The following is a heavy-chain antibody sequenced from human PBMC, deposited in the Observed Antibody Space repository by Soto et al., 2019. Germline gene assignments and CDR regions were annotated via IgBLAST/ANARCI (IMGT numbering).Heavy chain of an antibody. D-gene: IGHD3-10*01. V-gene: IGHV1-69*13. J-gene: IGHJ4*02. CDR2: IIPIFGTA. CDR3: ATLYLNYDY. Sequence: SVKVSCKASGGTFSSYAISWVRQAPGQGLEWMGGIIPIFGTANYAQKFQGQVTISADLSISTAYLQWSSLKASDTAIYYCATLYLNYDYWGQGTLVTVSS. CDR1: GGTFSSYA.